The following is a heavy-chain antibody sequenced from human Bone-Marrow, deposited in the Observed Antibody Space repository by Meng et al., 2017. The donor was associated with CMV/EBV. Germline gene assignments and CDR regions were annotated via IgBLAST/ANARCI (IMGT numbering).Heavy chain of an antibody. CDR2: INSDGSST. J-gene: IGHJ6*02. D-gene: IGHD3-3*01. V-gene: IGHV3-74*01. CDR1: GFTFSSYW. Sequence: GESLKISCAASGFTFSSYWMHWVRQAPGKGLVCVSRINSDGSSTSYADSVKGRFTISRDNSKNTLYLQMNSLRNDDTAVYYCAKESFLRFWVTGMSYGMDVWGQGTTVTVSS. CDR3: AKESFLRFWVTGMSYGMDV.